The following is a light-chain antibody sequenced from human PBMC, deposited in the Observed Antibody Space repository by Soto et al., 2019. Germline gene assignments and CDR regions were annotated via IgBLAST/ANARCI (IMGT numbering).Light chain of an antibody. Sequence: QSVLTQPASVSGSPGQSITISCTGTSSDVGDYNHVSWYQQHPGKAPKLVIYDVTNRPSGVSNRFFGSKSANTASLTISGLQVDDEADYYCNSYSSSSTSYLFGTGTKVTVL. CDR2: DVT. CDR3: NSYSSSSTSYL. V-gene: IGLV2-14*01. CDR1: SSDVGDYNH. J-gene: IGLJ1*01.